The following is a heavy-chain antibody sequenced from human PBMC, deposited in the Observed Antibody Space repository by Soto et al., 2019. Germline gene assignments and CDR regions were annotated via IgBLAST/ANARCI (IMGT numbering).Heavy chain of an antibody. Sequence: QVQLVQSGAEEKKPGSAVKVSCKASGGTFSSYAISWVRQAPGKGLEWMGGIIPIFGTANYAKKFQGRATITADESTSTAYMELRGLRSEDTSVYYCARGGGDYCSGGSWYGFDDYWGQGTLVTVSS. J-gene: IGHJ4*02. CDR2: IIPIFGTA. CDR1: GGTFSSYA. V-gene: IGHV1-69*01. CDR3: ARGGGDYCSGGSWYGFDDY. D-gene: IGHD2-15*01.